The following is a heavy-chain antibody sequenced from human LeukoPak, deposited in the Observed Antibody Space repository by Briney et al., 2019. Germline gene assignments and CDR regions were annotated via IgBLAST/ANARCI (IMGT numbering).Heavy chain of an antibody. Sequence: PGRSLRLSCAASGFNFSNFAMHWVRPAPGKGREWVAFISYDGSIKSYADSVRGRFAVSRDNSKNTLYLQMNSLRPEDTAFYYCAKSYDNGWYVCDYWGQGTLVTVSS. CDR2: ISYDGSIK. CDR3: AKSYDNGWYVCDY. J-gene: IGHJ4*02. CDR1: GFNFSNFA. V-gene: IGHV3-30*09. D-gene: IGHD6-19*01.